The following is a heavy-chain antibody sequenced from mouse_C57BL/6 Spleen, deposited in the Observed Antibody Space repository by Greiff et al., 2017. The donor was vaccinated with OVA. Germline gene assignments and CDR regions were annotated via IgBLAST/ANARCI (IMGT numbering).Heavy chain of an antibody. D-gene: IGHD1-1*01. V-gene: IGHV3-6*01. J-gene: IGHJ2*01. CDR1: GYSITSGYY. CDR2: ISYDGSN. Sequence: EVQLQQSGPGLVKPSQSLSLTCSVTGYSITSGYYWNWIRQFPGNKLEWMGYISYDGSNNYNPSLKNRISITRDTSKNQFFLKLNSVTTEDTATYYCARGAYYYGVDYWGQGTTLTVSS. CDR3: ARGAYYYGVDY.